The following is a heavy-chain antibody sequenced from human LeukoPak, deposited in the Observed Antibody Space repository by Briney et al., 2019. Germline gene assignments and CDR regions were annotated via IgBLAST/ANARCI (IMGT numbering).Heavy chain of an antibody. CDR3: ARGVSSGSDY. CDR1: GGSISSYY. Sequence: SETLSLTCTVSGGSISSYYWSWIRQPPGKGLEWIGYIYTSGSTNYNPSLKSRVTISVDTSKNQFSLKLSSVTAADTAVYYCARGVSSGSDYWGQGTLVTVSS. J-gene: IGHJ4*02. V-gene: IGHV4-4*09. CDR2: IYTSGST. D-gene: IGHD3-10*01.